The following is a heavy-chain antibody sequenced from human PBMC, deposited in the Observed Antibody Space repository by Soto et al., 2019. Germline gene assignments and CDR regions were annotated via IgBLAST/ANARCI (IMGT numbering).Heavy chain of an antibody. CDR3: ARVEGSSYYFRHDC. CDR2: IYYSGSS. Sequence: SETLSLTCTVSGGSISSGSYHWSWIRQHPGKGLEWIGNIYYSGSSYYNPSLKSRATISIDTSKDQFSLRLGSVTAADMAVYYCARVEGSSYYFRHDCWGRGTLVTVSS. J-gene: IGHJ4*02. CDR1: GGSISSGSYH. V-gene: IGHV4-31*03. D-gene: IGHD1-26*01.